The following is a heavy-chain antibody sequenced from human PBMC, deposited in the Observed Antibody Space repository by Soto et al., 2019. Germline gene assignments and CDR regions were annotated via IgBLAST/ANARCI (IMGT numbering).Heavy chain of an antibody. CDR2: IDPTDSYT. CDR3: ARGFSAGKGSPPDF. J-gene: IGHJ4*02. Sequence: GESLKISCNASGYSFTMKWISWVRQMPGKGLEWMGRIDPTDSYTNYSPSFQGHVTISVDNSKNTLYLQMSSLRAEDTAVYYCARGFSAGKGSPPDFWGQGSLVTVSS. V-gene: IGHV5-10-1*01. D-gene: IGHD6-13*01. CDR1: GYSFTMKW.